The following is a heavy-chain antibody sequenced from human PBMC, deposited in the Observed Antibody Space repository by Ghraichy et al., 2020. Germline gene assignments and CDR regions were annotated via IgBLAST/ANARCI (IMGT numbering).Heavy chain of an antibody. J-gene: IGHJ4*02. Sequence: ESLNISCTVSGDSISGSNYYWGWIRQPPGKGLEWIGTIYYSGTTYYNPSLKSRVTMSVDTSKKQFSLNLNSVTAADTAVYFCARRGGNYLEGYYFDYWGQGTLVTVSS. CDR3: ARRGGNYLEGYYFDY. D-gene: IGHD1-7*01. V-gene: IGHV4-39*01. CDR2: IYYSGTT. CDR1: GDSISGSNYY.